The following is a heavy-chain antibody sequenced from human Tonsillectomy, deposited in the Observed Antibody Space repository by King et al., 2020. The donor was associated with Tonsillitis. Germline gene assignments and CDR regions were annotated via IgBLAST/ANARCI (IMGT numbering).Heavy chain of an antibody. CDR2: FKSRSYGGTI. J-gene: IGHJ6*03. CDR3: TTGGDISGATPYSYYMDV. D-gene: IGHD3-10*01. Sequence: VQLVESGGGVVKPGGSLRLSCAASGFPFISAWMSWVRQAPGKGLEWVGRFKSRSYGGTIDYPAPVQGRVTISRDDSKNTLFLQMNSLKTEDTAVYYCTTGGDISGATPYSYYMDVWGKGTTVTVSS. CDR1: GFPFISAW. V-gene: IGHV3-15*01.